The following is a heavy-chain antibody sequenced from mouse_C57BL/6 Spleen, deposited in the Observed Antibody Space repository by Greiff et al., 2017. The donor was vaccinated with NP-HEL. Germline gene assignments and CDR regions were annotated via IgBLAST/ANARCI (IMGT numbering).Heavy chain of an antibody. Sequence: VQLQQSGPVLVKPGASVKMSCKASGYTFTDYYMNWVKQSHGKSLEWIGVINPYNGGTSYNQKFKGKATLTVDKSSSTAYMELNSLTSEDSAVYYCASYYGSSPFAYWGQGTLVTVSA. CDR2: INPYNGGT. V-gene: IGHV1-19*01. J-gene: IGHJ3*01. CDR3: ASYYGSSPFAY. CDR1: GYTFTDYY. D-gene: IGHD1-1*01.